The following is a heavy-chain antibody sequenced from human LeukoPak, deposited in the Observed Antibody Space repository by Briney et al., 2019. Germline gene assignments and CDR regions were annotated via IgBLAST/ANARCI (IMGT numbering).Heavy chain of an antibody. CDR3: ARGNWYFDL. V-gene: IGHV5-51*01. CDR2: IYPGDSDT. CDR1: GYSFSNYW. J-gene: IGHJ2*01. Sequence: GESLKISCKGSGYSFSNYWIGWVRQMPGKGLEWMGIIYPGDSDTTYSPSFQGQVTISADKSITTAYLQWNSLKASDTAMYYCARGNWYFDLWGRGTLVTVSS.